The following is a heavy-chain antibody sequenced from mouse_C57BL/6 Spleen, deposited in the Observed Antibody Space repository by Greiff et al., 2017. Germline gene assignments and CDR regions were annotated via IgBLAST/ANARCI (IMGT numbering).Heavy chain of an antibody. V-gene: IGHV1-22*01. J-gene: IGHJ1*03. CDR3: ASIRWYFDV. CDR1: GYTFTDYN. Sequence: VKLQESGPELVKPGASVKMSCKASGYTFTDYNMHWVKQSHGKSLEWIGYINPNNGGTSYNQKFKGKATLTVNKSSSPAYMGLRSLTSEDSAVDYCASIRWYFDVWGTGTTVTVSS. CDR2: INPNNGGT.